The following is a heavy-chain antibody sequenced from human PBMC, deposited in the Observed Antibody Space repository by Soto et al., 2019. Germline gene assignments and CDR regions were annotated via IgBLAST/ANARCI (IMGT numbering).Heavy chain of an antibody. V-gene: IGHV4-34*01. D-gene: IGHD5-12*01. CDR3: ARGSLEATTEFDY. CDR1: GGSFSGYY. CDR2: INHSGST. Sequence: SETLSLTCAVYGGSFSGYYWSWIRQPPGKGLEWIGEINHSGSTNYNPSLKSRVTISVVTSKNQFSLKLSSVTAADTAVYYCARGSLEATTEFDYWGQGTLVTVSS. J-gene: IGHJ4*02.